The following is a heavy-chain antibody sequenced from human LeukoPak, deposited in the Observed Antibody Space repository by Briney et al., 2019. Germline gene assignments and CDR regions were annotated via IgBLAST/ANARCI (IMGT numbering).Heavy chain of an antibody. J-gene: IGHJ4*02. CDR3: AREIGRGTGTFDY. V-gene: IGHV4-61*02. D-gene: IGHD3-10*01. Sequence: PSETLSLTCTVSGGSISSGSYYWSWIRQPAGKGRVWIGRIYTSGSTNYNPSLKSRVTISVDTSKNQFSLKLSSVTAADTAVYYCAREIGRGTGTFDYWGQGTLVTVSS. CDR1: GGSISSGSYY. CDR2: IYTSGST.